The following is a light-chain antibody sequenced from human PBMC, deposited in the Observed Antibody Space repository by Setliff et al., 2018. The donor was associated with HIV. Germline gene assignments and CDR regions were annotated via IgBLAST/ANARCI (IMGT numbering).Light chain of an antibody. V-gene: IGLV2-14*01. CDR3: SSYTSSSTLV. CDR1: SSDVGGYNY. CDR2: EVS. J-gene: IGLJ1*01. Sequence: QSALTQPASVSGSPGQSITISCTGASSDVGGYNYVSWYQQHPGKAPKRMIYEVSKRPSGVPNRFSGSKSGNTASLTISGLQAEDEADYYCSSYTSSSTLVFGSGTKVTVL.